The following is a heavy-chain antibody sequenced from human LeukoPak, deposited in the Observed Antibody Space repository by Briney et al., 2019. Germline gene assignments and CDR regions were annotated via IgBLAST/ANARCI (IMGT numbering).Heavy chain of an antibody. D-gene: IGHD6-25*01. CDR2: IYTSGST. CDR1: GGSFSGYY. J-gene: IGHJ6*03. Sequence: SETLSLTCAVYGGSFSGYYWSWIRQPAGKGLEWIGRIYTSGSTNYNPSLKSRVTISVDTSKNQFSLKLSSVTAADTAVYYCARDRRLDYYYMDVWGKGTTVTVSS. V-gene: IGHV4-4*07. CDR3: ARDRRLDYYYMDV.